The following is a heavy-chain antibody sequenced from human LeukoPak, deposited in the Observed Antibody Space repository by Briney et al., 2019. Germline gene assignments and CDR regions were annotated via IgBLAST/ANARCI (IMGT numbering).Heavy chain of an antibody. J-gene: IGHJ5*02. D-gene: IGHD6-13*01. CDR1: GYTFTSYD. CDR3: ARDHPVILAAAGTNWFDP. V-gene: IGHV1-8*01. CDR2: MNPNSGNT. Sequence: ASVKVSCKASGYTFTSYDINWVRQATGQGLEWMGWMNPNSGNTGYAQKFQGRVTMTRNTSISTAYMELSSLRSEDTAVYYCARDHPVILAAAGTNWFDPWGQGTLVTVSS.